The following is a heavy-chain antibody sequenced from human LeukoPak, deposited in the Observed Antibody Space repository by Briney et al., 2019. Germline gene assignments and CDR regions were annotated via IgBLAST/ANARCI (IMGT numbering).Heavy chain of an antibody. V-gene: IGHV3-72*01. CDR3: TRVLAAAANALDI. Sequence: GGSLRLSCAASGFTLSDHYMDWVRQAPGKGLEWVGRSRHKAKRYSTEYAASVKGRFTISRDDSKNSVYLQMNSLKTEDTAVYYCTRVLAAAANALDIWGQGTMVTVAS. CDR1: GFTLSDHY. J-gene: IGHJ3*02. D-gene: IGHD6-13*01. CDR2: SRHKAKRYST.